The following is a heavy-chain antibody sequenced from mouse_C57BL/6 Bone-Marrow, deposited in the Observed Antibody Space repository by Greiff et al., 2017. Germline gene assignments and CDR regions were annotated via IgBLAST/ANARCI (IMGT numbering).Heavy chain of an antibody. Sequence: VQLQQSGAELMKPGASVKLSCKATGYTFTGYWIEWVKQRPGHGLEWIGEILPGSGSNNYNGKFKGKATFTADTSSNTAYMQLSSLTTEDSAIYYCARYDYGRDYYAMDYWGQGTSVTVSS. CDR2: ILPGSGSN. CDR3: ARYDYGRDYYAMDY. CDR1: GYTFTGYW. V-gene: IGHV1-9*01. J-gene: IGHJ4*01. D-gene: IGHD2-4*01.